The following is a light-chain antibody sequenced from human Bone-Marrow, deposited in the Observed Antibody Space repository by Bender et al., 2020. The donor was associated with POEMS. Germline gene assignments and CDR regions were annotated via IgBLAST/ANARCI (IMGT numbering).Light chain of an antibody. CDR3: SSYTSTTTLHV. CDR1: SSDVGGYNF. J-gene: IGLJ1*01. CDR2: EVS. Sequence: QSALTQPASVSGSPGQSITISCTGTSSDVGGYNFVSWFQQHPGKAPKLIIYEVSKRPSGVSHRFSGSKSGNTASLTISGLQAEDESDFYCSSYTSTTTLHVFGSGTKVTVL. V-gene: IGLV2-14*01.